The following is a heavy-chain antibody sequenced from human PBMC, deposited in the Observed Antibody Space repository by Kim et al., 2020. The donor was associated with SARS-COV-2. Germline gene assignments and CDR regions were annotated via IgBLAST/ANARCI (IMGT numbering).Heavy chain of an antibody. CDR1: GGSFSGYY. V-gene: IGHV4-34*01. D-gene: IGHD4-17*01. Sequence: SETLSLTCAVYGGSFSGYYWSWIRQPPGKGLEWIGEINHSGSTNYNPSLKSRVTISVDTSKNQFSLKLSPVTAADTAVYYCARGRGGTTVVTLGLGYYY. J-gene: IGHJ6*01. CDR3: ARGRGGTTVVTLGLGYYY. CDR2: INHSGST.